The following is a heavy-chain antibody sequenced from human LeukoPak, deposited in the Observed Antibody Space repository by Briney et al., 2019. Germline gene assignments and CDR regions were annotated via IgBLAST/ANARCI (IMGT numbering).Heavy chain of an antibody. D-gene: IGHD1-26*01. J-gene: IGHJ4*02. CDR1: GYTFTNYY. V-gene: IGHV1-46*01. Sequence: ASVKVSFKASGYTFTNYYMHRVRQAPGQGLEWMGVINLSGGSTTYAQKFQGRVTMTRDTSTSTAYMDLSSLRSDDTAVYYCARVGVAATCEYWGQEPLVTVSS. CDR2: INLSGGST. CDR3: ARVGVAATCEY.